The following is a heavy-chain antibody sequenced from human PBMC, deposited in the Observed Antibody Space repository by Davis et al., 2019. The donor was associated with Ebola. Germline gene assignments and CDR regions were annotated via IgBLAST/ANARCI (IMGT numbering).Heavy chain of an antibody. CDR3: AKDGDDYDYVWGSYRSIDY. V-gene: IGHV3-53*01. CDR2: IYSGGST. Sequence: GESLKISCAASGFTVSSNYMSWVRQAPGKGLEWVSVIYSGGSTYYADSVKGRFTISRDNSKNTLYLQMNSLRAEDTAVYYCAKDGDDYDYVWGSYRSIDYWGQGTLVTVSS. D-gene: IGHD3-16*02. CDR1: GFTVSSNY. J-gene: IGHJ4*02.